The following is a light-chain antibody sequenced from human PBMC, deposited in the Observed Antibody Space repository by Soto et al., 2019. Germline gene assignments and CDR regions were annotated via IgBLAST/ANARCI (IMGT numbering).Light chain of an antibody. J-gene: IGKJ1*01. CDR1: QRGSTY. CDR2: GAS. CDR3: QQDGRRART. Sequence: EIVLTQSPGTLSLSPGERATLSCRASQRGSTYLAWYQQNPGQAPRLLIYGASSRATGIPDRLSGSGSGTDFTVNISRLEPEGLAVYYCQQDGRRARTFGQGTKVEIK. V-gene: IGKV3-20*01.